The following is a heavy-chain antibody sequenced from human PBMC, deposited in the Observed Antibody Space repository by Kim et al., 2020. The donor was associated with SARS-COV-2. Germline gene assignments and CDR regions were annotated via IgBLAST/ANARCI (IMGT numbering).Heavy chain of an antibody. CDR2: RP. CDR3: ARSGVAGIDY. V-gene: IGHV4-59*01. Sequence: RPTYNPSLKSRVTISVDTSKNQFSLKLSSVTAADTAVYYCARSGVAGIDYWGQGTLVTVSS. J-gene: IGHJ4*02. D-gene: IGHD6-19*01.